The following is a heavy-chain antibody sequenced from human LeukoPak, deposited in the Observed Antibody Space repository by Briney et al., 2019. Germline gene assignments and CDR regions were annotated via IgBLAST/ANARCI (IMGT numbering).Heavy chain of an antibody. CDR3: AKDEA. Sequence: GGSLRLSCAASGFTFSRYWMRWVRQAPGKGLEWVANINQDGSEIYYVDSVKGRFTISRDNAKNSVYLQMNSLRAEDMAVYYCAKDEAWGQGTLVTVSS. CDR2: INQDGSEI. J-gene: IGHJ5*02. V-gene: IGHV3-7*01. CDR1: GFTFSRYW.